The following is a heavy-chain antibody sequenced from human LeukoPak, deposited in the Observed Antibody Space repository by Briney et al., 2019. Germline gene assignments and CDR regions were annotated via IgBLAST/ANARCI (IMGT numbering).Heavy chain of an antibody. Sequence: SETLSLTCTVSNGSINKFFWSWIRQSPGQGLEWIGYIYSSGNTDYNPSLKSRVTISIDTSKNQFSLKLSSVTAADTAVYYCARHPRGRGSSFDYWGQGTLVTVSS. J-gene: IGHJ4*02. D-gene: IGHD1-26*01. CDR3: ARHPRGRGSSFDY. CDR2: IYSSGNT. CDR1: NGSINKFF. V-gene: IGHV4-59*08.